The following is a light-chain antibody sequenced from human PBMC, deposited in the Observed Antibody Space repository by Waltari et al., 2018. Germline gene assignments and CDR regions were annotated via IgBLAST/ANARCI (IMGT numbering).Light chain of an antibody. V-gene: IGLV2-11*01. CDR3: CSYAGIYTPYV. CDR2: DVN. J-gene: IGLJ1*01. Sequence: QSALTQPRSVSGSPGQSVTISCTGTSSDVGAYNYVSCYQQHPGKAPKLIIYDVNERPSGVPGRCSGSKSGKTSSLTISGLQAEDEADYYCCSYAGIYTPYVFGTETKVTVL. CDR1: SSDVGAYNY.